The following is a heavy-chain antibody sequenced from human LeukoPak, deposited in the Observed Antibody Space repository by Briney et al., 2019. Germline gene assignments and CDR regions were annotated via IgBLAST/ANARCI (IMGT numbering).Heavy chain of an antibody. CDR3: ARSAARGYDSSGYYYFDY. CDR1: GGSISSYY. D-gene: IGHD3-22*01. Sequence: PSETLSLTCTVSGGSISSYYWSWIRQPAGKGLEWIGRIYTSGSTNYNPSLKSRVTMSVDTSKNQFSLKLSFVTAADTAVYYCARSAARGYDSSGYYYFDYWGQGTLVTVSS. V-gene: IGHV4-4*07. J-gene: IGHJ4*02. CDR2: IYTSGST.